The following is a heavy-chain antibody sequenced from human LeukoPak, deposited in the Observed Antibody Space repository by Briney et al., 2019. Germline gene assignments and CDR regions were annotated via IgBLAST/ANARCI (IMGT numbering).Heavy chain of an antibody. V-gene: IGHV3-7*01. D-gene: IGHD3-3*01. CDR2: IKQDGSEK. CDR1: GFTFSSYW. J-gene: IGHJ4*02. Sequence: QSGGSLRLSCAASGFTFSSYWMSWVRQAPGKGLEWVANIKQDGSEKYYVDSVKGRFTISRDNAKYSLYLQMNSLRAEDTAVYYCARETRLDYDFWSGDYFDYWGQGTLVTVSS. CDR3: ARETRLDYDFWSGDYFDY.